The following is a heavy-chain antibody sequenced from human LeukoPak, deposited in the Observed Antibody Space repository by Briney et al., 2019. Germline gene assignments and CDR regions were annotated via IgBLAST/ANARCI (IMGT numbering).Heavy chain of an antibody. CDR3: ARQRATMVRGVIISYYYYYMDV. J-gene: IGHJ6*03. V-gene: IGHV4-61*10. CDR1: GGSISSGSYY. Sequence: SETLSLTCTVSGGSISSGSYYWSWIRQPAGKGLEWIGEINHSGSTNYNPSLKSRVTISVDTSKNQFSLKLSSVTAADTAVYYCARQRATMVRGVIISYYYYYMDVWGKGTTVTISS. D-gene: IGHD3-10*01. CDR2: INHSGST.